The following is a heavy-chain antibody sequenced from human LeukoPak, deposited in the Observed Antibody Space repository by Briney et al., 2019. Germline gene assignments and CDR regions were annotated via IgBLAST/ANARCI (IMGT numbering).Heavy chain of an antibody. CDR2: ISWDGGST. J-gene: IGHJ6*03. Sequence: PGGSLRLSCAASGFTFDDYAMHWVRQAPGKGLEWVSLISWDGGSTYYADSVKGRFTISRGNSKNSLYLQMNSLRAEDTALYYCAKGNLESDYYYYYMDVWGKGTTVTVSS. CDR1: GFTFDDYA. V-gene: IGHV3-43D*04. CDR3: AKGNLESDYYYYYMDV. D-gene: IGHD3-3*01.